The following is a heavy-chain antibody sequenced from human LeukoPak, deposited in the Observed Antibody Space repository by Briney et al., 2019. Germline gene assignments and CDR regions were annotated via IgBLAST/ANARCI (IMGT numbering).Heavy chain of an antibody. V-gene: IGHV3-30-3*01. J-gene: IGHJ6*02. CDR3: ARVTGPYYYYYYGMDV. CDR1: GFTFSSYA. Sequence: GGSLRLSCAASGFTFSSYAMHWVRQAPGKGLEWVAVISYDGSNKYYADSVKGRFTISRDNSKNTLYLQMNSLRAEDTAVYYCARVTGPYYYYYYGMDVWGQGTTVTVSS. D-gene: IGHD1-20*01. CDR2: ISYDGSNK.